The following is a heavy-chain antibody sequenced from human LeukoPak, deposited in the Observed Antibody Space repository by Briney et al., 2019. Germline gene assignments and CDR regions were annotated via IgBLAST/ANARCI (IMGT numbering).Heavy chain of an antibody. CDR3: AKSYSSGWSTKGDWFDP. D-gene: IGHD6-19*01. J-gene: IGHJ5*02. V-gene: IGHV3-30*02. CDR2: IRYDGSNK. CDR1: GFTFSSYG. Sequence: GGSLRLSCAASGFTFSSYGMHWVRQAPGKGLEWLAFIRYDGSNKYYADSVKGRFTISRDNSKNTLYLQMNSLRAEDTAVYYCAKSYSSGWSTKGDWFDPWGQGTLVTVSS.